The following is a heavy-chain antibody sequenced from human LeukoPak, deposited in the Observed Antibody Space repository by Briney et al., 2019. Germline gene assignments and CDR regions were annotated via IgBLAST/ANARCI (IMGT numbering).Heavy chain of an antibody. CDR3: AKDPSIAVAGLFDY. CDR2: ISGSGGST. D-gene: IGHD6-19*01. J-gene: IGHJ4*02. Sequence: PGGSLRLSCAASGFTFSSYAMSWVRQAPGKGLEWVSAISGSGGSTYYADSVKGRFTISRDNSKDTLYLQMNSLRAEDTAVYYCAKDPSIAVAGLFDYWGQGTLVTVSS. V-gene: IGHV3-23*01. CDR1: GFTFSSYA.